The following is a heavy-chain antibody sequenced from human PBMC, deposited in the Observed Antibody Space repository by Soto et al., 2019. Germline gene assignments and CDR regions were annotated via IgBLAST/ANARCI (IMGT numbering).Heavy chain of an antibody. CDR1: GGSFSGYY. D-gene: IGHD2-2*01. V-gene: IGHV4-34*01. Sequence: QVQLQQWGAGLLKPSETLSLTCAVYGGSFSGYYWSWIRQPPGKGLEWIGEINHSGSTNYNPSLKSRVPITVDPSKNPFPLKPRSGNAADQAGDYWGGGPTGFGGYFSNTSWYGGAFYIRGQGTMVTVSS. J-gene: IGHJ3*02. CDR3: GGGPTGFGGYFSNTSWYGGAFYI. CDR2: INHSGST.